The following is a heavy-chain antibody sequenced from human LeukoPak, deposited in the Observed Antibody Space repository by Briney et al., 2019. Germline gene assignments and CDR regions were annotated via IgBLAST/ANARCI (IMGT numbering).Heavy chain of an antibody. J-gene: IGHJ6*02. D-gene: IGHD2-2*02. CDR1: GGTFSSYA. CDR3: ANQIESDTSQIQYYYYYYGMDV. Sequence: ASVKVSCKASGGTFSSYAISWVRQAPGQGLEWMGRIIPILGIANYAQKFQGRVTITADKSTSTAYMELSSLRSEDTAVYYCANQIESDTSQIQYYYYYYGMDVWGQGTTVTVSS. V-gene: IGHV1-69*04. CDR2: IIPILGIA.